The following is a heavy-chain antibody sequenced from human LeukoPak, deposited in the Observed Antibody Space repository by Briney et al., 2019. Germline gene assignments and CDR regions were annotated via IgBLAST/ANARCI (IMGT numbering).Heavy chain of an antibody. J-gene: IGHJ4*02. CDR1: GYTFTSYD. V-gene: IGHV1-8*01. D-gene: IGHD3-9*01. CDR2: MNPKSGNT. Sequence: ASVKVSCKASGYTFTSYDINWVRQATGQGLEWMGWMNPKSGNTGYAQKFQGRVTITRNTAISTAYMELSSLRSEDTAVYYCARGRLRYFDWLFPYFDYWGQGTLVTVSS. CDR3: ARGRLRYFDWLFPYFDY.